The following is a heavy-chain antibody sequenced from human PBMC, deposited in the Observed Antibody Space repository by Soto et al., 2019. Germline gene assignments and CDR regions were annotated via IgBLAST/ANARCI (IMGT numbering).Heavy chain of an antibody. CDR3: ARDAFGEFHWDY. V-gene: IGHV3-21*01. CDR1: GFTFSSYS. Sequence: GGSLRLSCAASGFTFSSYSMNWVRQAPGKGLEWVSSISSSSSYIYYADSVKGRFTISRDNAKNSLYLQMNSLRAEDTAVYYCARDAFGEFHWDYWGQGTLVTVSS. D-gene: IGHD3-10*01. J-gene: IGHJ4*02. CDR2: ISSSSSYI.